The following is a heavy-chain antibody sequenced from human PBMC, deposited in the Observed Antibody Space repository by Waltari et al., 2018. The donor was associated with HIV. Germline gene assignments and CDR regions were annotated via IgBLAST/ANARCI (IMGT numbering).Heavy chain of an antibody. J-gene: IGHJ4*02. Sequence: EVPLVESGGGLVQPGGSLRLSGAASGFTFGSYEMSWVRQAPGKGLEWVSYISSSGSTIYYADSVKGRFTISRDNAKNSLYLQMNSLRAEDTAVYYCARDWGSGSYRWGQGTLVTVSS. CDR2: ISSSGSTI. D-gene: IGHD3-10*01. V-gene: IGHV3-48*03. CDR3: ARDWGSGSYR. CDR1: GFTFGSYE.